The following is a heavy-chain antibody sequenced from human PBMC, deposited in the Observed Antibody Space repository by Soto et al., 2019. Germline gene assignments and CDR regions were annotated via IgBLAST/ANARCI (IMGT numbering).Heavy chain of an antibody. V-gene: IGHV4-4*07. CDR3: VRDGSSGWYYYGMDV. CDR1: GGPISSYY. CDR2: IYMNGST. Sequence: SETLSLTCTVSGGPISSYYLSWIRQPAGKGLEWIGRIYMNGSTNYNPSLKSRVTVSVDTSKSQFSLMLNSVTAADTAVYYGVRDGSSGWYYYGMDVWGQGTPVTVYS. J-gene: IGHJ6*02. D-gene: IGHD6-19*01.